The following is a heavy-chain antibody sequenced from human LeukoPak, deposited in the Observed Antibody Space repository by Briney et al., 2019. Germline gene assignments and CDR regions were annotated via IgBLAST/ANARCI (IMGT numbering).Heavy chain of an antibody. D-gene: IGHD3-3*01. Sequence: ASVKVSCKASVYTFTSYDINWVRQATGQGLEWMGWMNPNSGNTGYAQKFQGRVTMTRNTSISTAYMELSSLRSEDTAVYYCARGLFYPRFWPYYYYYYMDVWGKGTTVTVSS. CDR2: MNPNSGNT. CDR3: ARGLFYPRFWPYYYYYYMDV. V-gene: IGHV1-8*01. J-gene: IGHJ6*03. CDR1: VYTFTSYD.